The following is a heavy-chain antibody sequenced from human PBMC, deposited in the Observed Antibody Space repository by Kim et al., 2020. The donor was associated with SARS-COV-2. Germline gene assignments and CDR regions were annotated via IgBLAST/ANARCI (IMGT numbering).Heavy chain of an antibody. CDR2: IKQDGSEK. CDR3: ARDRVSSGWFPSVH. Sequence: GGSLRLSCAASGFTFSSYWMSWVRQAPGKGLEWVANIKQDGSEKYYVDSVKGRFTISRDNAKNSLYLQMNSLRAEDTAVYYCARDRVSSGWFPSVHWGQGTLVTVSS. D-gene: IGHD6-19*01. CDR1: GFTFSSYW. J-gene: IGHJ4*02. V-gene: IGHV3-7*01.